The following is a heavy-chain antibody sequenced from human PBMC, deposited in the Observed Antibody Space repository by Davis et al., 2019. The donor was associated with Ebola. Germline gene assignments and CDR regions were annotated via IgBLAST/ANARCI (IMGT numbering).Heavy chain of an antibody. V-gene: IGHV1-8*01. Sequence: AASVKVSCKASGYTFTSYDINWVRQATGQGLEWMGWMNPNSGNTGYAQKFQGRVTMTRNTSISTAYMELSSLRSEDTAVYYCARKAAYFYSFDYWGQGTLVTVSS. CDR3: ARKAAYFYSFDY. J-gene: IGHJ4*02. CDR2: MNPNSGNT. CDR1: GYTFTSYD. D-gene: IGHD3-16*01.